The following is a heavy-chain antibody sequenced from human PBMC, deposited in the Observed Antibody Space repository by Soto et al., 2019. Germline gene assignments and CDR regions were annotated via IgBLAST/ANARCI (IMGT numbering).Heavy chain of an antibody. V-gene: IGHV1-46*01. CDR1: GYTFTSYY. CDR2: INPSGGST. Sequence: ASVKVSCKASGYTFTSYYMHWVRHSPGQGLEWMGIINPSGGSTSYAQKFQGRVTMTRDKSISTAYLQWSSLKASDTAMYYCARRLIAAAGGAYGMDVWGQGTTVTVSS. J-gene: IGHJ6*02. CDR3: ARRLIAAAGGAYGMDV. D-gene: IGHD6-13*01.